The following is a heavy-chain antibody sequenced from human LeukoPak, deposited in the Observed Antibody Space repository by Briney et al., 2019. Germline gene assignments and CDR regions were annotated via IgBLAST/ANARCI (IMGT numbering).Heavy chain of an antibody. CDR3: ARDSLWMEDRFDY. V-gene: IGHV3-7*01. CDR1: GFTFTKFW. D-gene: IGHD2-21*01. Sequence: GGSVRLSCAVSGFTFTKFWVSWVRQAPGKGLEWVGDIKHEGGEKFYADSLMGRFTISRDNAENSLYLQMNSLRAEDTAVYYCARDSLWMEDRFDYCGQGALVTVSS. J-gene: IGHJ4*02. CDR2: IKHEGGEK.